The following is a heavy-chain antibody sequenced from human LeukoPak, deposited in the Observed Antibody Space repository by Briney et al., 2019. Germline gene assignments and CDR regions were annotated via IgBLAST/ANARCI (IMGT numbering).Heavy chain of an antibody. D-gene: IGHD6-19*01. V-gene: IGHV3-11*01. J-gene: IGHJ4*02. CDR2: ISSSGSTI. CDR3: ARGYSSGRPRATGGIFDY. Sequence: GGSLRLSCAASGFTFSDYYMSWIRQAPGKGLEWVSYISSSGSTIYYADSVKGRFTISRDNAKNSLYLQMNSLRAEDTAVYHCARGYSSGRPRATGGIFDYWGQGTLVTVSS. CDR1: GFTFSDYY.